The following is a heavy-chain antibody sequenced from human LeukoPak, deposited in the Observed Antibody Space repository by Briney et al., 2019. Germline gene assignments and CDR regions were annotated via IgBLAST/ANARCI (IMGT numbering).Heavy chain of an antibody. J-gene: IGHJ4*02. V-gene: IGHV4-39*01. D-gene: IGHD3-22*01. CDR3: ARHRGYSNFDY. Sequence: SETLSLTCTVSGGSISSSSYYWGWIRQPPGKGLEWIGSIYYSGSTYHNPSLKSRVTISVDTSKNQFSLKLSSVTAADTAVYYCARHRGYSNFDYWGQGTLVTVSS. CDR1: GGSISSSSYY. CDR2: IYYSGST.